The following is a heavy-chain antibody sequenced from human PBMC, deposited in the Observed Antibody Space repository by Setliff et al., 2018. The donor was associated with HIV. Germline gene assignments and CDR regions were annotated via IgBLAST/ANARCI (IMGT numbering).Heavy chain of an antibody. CDR1: GYSLDSGYY. V-gene: IGHV4-38-2*02. J-gene: IGHJ6*04. CDR2: IYHSGST. D-gene: IGHD3-22*01. CDR3: ASTTRITMIAVVPHPLDV. Sequence: SETLSLTCTVSGYSLDSGYYWAWIRQPPGKGLEWIGSIYHSGSTYYNPSLKSRIAISVDTSKTQFSLNLTSVTAADTAVYYCASTTRITMIAVVPHPLDVWGKGTTVTVSS.